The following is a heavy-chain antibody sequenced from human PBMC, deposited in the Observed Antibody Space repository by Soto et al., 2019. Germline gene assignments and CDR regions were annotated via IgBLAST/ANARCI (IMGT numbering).Heavy chain of an antibody. D-gene: IGHD4-17*01. CDR2: IYPDGSVA. V-gene: IGHV3-7*01. Sequence: EVQLVDSGGGLVQPGGSLRISCAASGFTFSSSWMGWVRQAPGKGLEWVALIYPDGSVASYVGSVRGRFIISRDNAQNSLYLQLNSVSAEDTAVYYCSREQGSGAMNYWGQGTLVTVSS. CDR1: GFTFSSSW. CDR3: SREQGSGAMNY. J-gene: IGHJ4*02.